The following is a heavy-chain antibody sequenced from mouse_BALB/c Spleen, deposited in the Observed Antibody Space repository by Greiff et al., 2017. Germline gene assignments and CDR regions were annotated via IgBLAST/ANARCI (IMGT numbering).Heavy chain of an antibody. Sequence: EVQLQQSGAELVKPGASVKLSCTASGFNFTDTYMHWVKQRPEQGLEWIGRIDPANGNIKYDPKFQGKATITADTSSNTAYLQLSSLTSEDTAVYYCARSMLRRYFDYWGQGTTLTVSS. J-gene: IGHJ2*01. V-gene: IGHV14-3*02. CDR1: GFNFTDTY. CDR2: IDPANGNI. D-gene: IGHD1-1*01. CDR3: ARSMLRRYFDY.